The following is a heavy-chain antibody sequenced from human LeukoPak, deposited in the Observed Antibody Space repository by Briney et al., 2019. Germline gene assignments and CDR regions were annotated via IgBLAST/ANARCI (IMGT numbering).Heavy chain of an antibody. Sequence: SETLSLTCSVSGGSITSFYWTWIRQSPGKGLEWTGYIFYGGDTRYNPSLKSRVTISVDTSKNQFSLKLISVTAADTAIYYCGRYDSSGYYGMDIWGQGTTVTVSS. D-gene: IGHD3-22*01. CDR1: GGSITSFY. CDR2: IFYGGDT. J-gene: IGHJ6*02. V-gene: IGHV4-59*08. CDR3: GRYDSSGYYGMDI.